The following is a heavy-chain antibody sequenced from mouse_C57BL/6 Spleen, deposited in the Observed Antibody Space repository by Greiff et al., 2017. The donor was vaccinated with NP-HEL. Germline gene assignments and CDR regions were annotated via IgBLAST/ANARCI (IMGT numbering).Heavy chain of an antibody. CDR2: IDPSDSET. CDR1: GYTFTSYW. CDR3: ARRGYYSNLYFDY. J-gene: IGHJ2*01. D-gene: IGHD2-5*01. V-gene: IGHV1-52*01. Sequence: QVQLQQPGAELVRPGSSVKLSCKASGYTFTSYWMHWVKPRPIQGLEWIGNIDPSDSETHYNQKFKDKATLTVDKSSSTAYMQLSSLTSEDSAVYYCARRGYYSNLYFDYWGQGTTLTVSS.